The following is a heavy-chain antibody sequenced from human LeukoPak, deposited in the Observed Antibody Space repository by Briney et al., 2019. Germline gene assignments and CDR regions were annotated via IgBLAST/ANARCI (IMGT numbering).Heavy chain of an antibody. D-gene: IGHD4-11*01. V-gene: IGHV3-23*05. Sequence: GGSLRLSCVASGFTFSDYAMNWVRQAPGKGLEWVSTFKTNYNQVYYAESVRGRLTISTDNSKNTAYLQMNSLRVEDTALYYCARSVPDYTRFDFWGQGALVTVSS. CDR3: ARSVPDYTRFDF. CDR2: FKTNYNQV. J-gene: IGHJ4*02. CDR1: GFTFSDYA.